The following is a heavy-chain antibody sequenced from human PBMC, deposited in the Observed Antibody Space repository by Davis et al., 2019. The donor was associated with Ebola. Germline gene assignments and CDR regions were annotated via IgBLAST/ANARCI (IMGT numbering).Heavy chain of an antibody. V-gene: IGHV1-2*04. CDR3: ARALSSTYDYYMDV. D-gene: IGHD2-2*01. J-gene: IGHJ6*03. Sequence: AASVKVSCKASGYTFISYYIHWVRQAPGQGLEWMGWINPKSGVTKYAQQFQDWVTMTRDTSITTAYVELSGLTSDDTAIYYCARALSSTYDYYMDVWGKGSAVTVSS. CDR2: INPKSGVT. CDR1: GYTFISYY.